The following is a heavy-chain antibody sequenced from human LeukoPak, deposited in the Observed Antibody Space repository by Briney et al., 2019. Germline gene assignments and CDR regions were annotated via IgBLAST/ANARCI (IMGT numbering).Heavy chain of an antibody. J-gene: IGHJ4*02. V-gene: IGHV4-59*01. Sequence: SETLSLTCTVSGGSISSYYWSWIRQPPGKGLEWIAYMYYSGSTNYNPSLKSRVTISVDTSKNQFSLKLSSVTAADTAVYYCARYDGYNFWYFDYWGQGTLVTVSS. CDR2: MYYSGST. CDR3: ARYDGYNFWYFDY. CDR1: GGSISSYY. D-gene: IGHD5-24*01.